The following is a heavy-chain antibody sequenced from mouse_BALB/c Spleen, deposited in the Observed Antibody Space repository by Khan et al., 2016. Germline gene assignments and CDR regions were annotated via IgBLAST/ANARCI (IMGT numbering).Heavy chain of an antibody. CDR1: GYAFTNYL. J-gene: IGHJ4*01. CDR3: ARYDGNYYAMDY. Sequence: QVQLQQSGAELVRPGTSVKVSCKASGYAFTNYLIEWVKQRPGQGLEWIGVSNPGSGGTNYNEKFKGKATLTADKSSSTAYMQLSSLTSDGSAVYFCARYDGNYYAMDYWGQGTSVTVSS. CDR2: SNPGSGGT. V-gene: IGHV1-54*01. D-gene: IGHD2-3*01.